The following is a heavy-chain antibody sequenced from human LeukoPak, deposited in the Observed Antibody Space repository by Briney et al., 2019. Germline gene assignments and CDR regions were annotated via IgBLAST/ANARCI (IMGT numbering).Heavy chain of an antibody. Sequence: SETLTLTCTVSGGSISRYYWSWIRQPPGKGLEWIGYIYYSGSTSYNSSLKSRATISLDTPKNQFSLKLSSVTAADTAVYYCARGKWSIAAAGTFDYWGQGTLVTVSS. V-gene: IGHV4-59*01. D-gene: IGHD6-13*01. CDR3: ARGKWSIAAAGTFDY. CDR2: IYYSGST. J-gene: IGHJ4*02. CDR1: GGSISRYY.